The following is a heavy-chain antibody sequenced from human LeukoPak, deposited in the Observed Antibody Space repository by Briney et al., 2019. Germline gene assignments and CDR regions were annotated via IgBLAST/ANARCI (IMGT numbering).Heavy chain of an antibody. Sequence: GSLRLSCTVSGFTVSSNSMSWVRQAPGKGLEWVSFIYSGGNTLYSDSVKGRFTISRDNSKNTLYLQMNSLRAEDTAVYYCARRAGEYSHPYDYWGQGTLVTVSS. CDR2: IYSGGNT. D-gene: IGHD4-17*01. J-gene: IGHJ4*02. V-gene: IGHV3-53*01. CDR3: ARRAGEYSHPYDY. CDR1: GFTVSSNS.